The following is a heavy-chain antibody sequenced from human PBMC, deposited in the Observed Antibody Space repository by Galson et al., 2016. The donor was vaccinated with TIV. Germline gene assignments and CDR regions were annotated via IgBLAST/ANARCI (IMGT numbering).Heavy chain of an antibody. CDR1: SINY. CDR3: ARDRILDATYYYYYYGLDV. V-gene: IGHV3-53*01. CDR2: ISDGGKT. J-gene: IGHJ6*02. Sequence: SINYMTWVRQAPGKGLEWVSLISDGGKTSYPGSVKGRFTISRDNSKNILYLQMNSLRVDDTAVYYCARDRILDATYYYYYYGLDVWGQGTAVTVS. D-gene: IGHD2-21*01.